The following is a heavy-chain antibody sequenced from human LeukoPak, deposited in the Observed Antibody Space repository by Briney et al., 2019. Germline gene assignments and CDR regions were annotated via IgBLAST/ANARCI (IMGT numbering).Heavy chain of an antibody. V-gene: IGHV1-46*01. D-gene: IGHD3-3*01. CDR3: AREDTLPKLRFLDHNWFDP. Sequence: ASVKVSCKASGYTFTSYYMHWVRQAPGQGLEWMGIINPSGGSTSYAQKFQGRVTMTRDTSTSTVYMEPSSLRSEDTAVYYCAREDTLPKLRFLDHNWFDPWGQGTLVTVSS. CDR1: GYTFTSYY. CDR2: INPSGGST. J-gene: IGHJ5*02.